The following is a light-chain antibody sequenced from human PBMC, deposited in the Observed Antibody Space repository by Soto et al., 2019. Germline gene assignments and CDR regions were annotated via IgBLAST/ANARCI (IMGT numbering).Light chain of an antibody. J-gene: IGLJ2*01. Sequence: QSALTQPASVSGSPGQSITISCTGTSSDVGGYKNVSWYQQHPGKAPKLMIYEVSNRPSGVSNRFSGSKSGNTASLTISGLQPEDEADYYCSSYTSSSTVVFGGGTKVTVL. CDR2: EVS. CDR1: SSDVGGYKN. V-gene: IGLV2-14*01. CDR3: SSYTSSSTVV.